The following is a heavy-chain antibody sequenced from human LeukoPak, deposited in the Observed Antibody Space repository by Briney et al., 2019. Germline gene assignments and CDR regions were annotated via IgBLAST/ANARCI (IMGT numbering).Heavy chain of an antibody. J-gene: IGHJ4*02. CDR3: ARDYDSSGYYYSGGY. CDR1: GFTLNNYG. Sequence: GGSLRLSCAASGFTLNNYGMHWVRQAPGKGLEWVAVIWYDGSNKYYGDSVKGRFTISRDNSKNTLYQQMNSLRAEDTAVYYCARDYDSSGYYYSGGYWGQGTLVTVSS. CDR2: IWYDGSNK. V-gene: IGHV3-33*01. D-gene: IGHD3-22*01.